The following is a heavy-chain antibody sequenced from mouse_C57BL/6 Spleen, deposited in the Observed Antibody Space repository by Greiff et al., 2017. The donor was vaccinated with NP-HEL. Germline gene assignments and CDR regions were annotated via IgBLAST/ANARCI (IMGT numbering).Heavy chain of an antibody. CDR1: GYTFTSYW. D-gene: IGHD2-5*01. J-gene: IGHJ4*01. CDR3: ARNRYSNYDGYYAMDY. CDR2: IYPSDSET. Sequence: VHLVESGAELVRPGSSVKLSCKASGYTFTSYWMDWVKQRPGQGLEWIGNIYPSDSETHYNQKFKDKATLTVDKSSSTAYMQLSSLTSEDSAVYYCARNRYSNYDGYYAMDYWGQGTSVTVSS. V-gene: IGHV1-61*01.